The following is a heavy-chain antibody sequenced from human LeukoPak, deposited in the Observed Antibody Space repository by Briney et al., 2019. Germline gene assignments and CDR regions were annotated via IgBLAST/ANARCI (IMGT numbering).Heavy chain of an antibody. CDR3: ASDVDGGNPFDN. CDR2: IKRKTDGGTT. Sequence: GGSLRLSCAASGFTFSNAVMSWVRQAPGKGLEWVGRIKRKTDGGTTDYAAPVKDRFTISRDDSKNTLYSQMNSLKPEDTALYYCASDVDGGNPFDNWGQGTLVTVSS. D-gene: IGHD4-23*01. J-gene: IGHJ4*02. V-gene: IGHV3-15*01. CDR1: GFTFSNAV.